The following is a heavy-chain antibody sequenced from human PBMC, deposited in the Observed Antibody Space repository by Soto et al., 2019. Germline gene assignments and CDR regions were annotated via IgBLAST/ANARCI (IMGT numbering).Heavy chain of an antibody. Sequence: QVQLVQSGAEVKKPGSSVKVSCKASGGTFSSYTISWVRQAPGQGLEWMGRIIPILGIANYAQKFQGRVRITADKSTSTAYMELSSLRSEDTAVYYCARKAAAVSIWFDPWGQGTLVTVSS. J-gene: IGHJ5*02. D-gene: IGHD6-13*01. V-gene: IGHV1-69*02. CDR1: GGTFSSYT. CDR3: ARKAAAVSIWFDP. CDR2: IIPILGIA.